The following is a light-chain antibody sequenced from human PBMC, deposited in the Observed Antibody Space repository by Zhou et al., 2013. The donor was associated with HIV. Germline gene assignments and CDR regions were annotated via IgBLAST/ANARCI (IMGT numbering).Light chain of an antibody. V-gene: IGKV3-15*01. CDR1: QSVSSN. Sequence: EIVMTQSPATLSVSPGERATLSCRASQSVSSNLAWYQQKPGQAPRLLIYGASTRATGIPARFSGSGSGTEFTLSISSLQSEDFAVYYCQFYNNWPPTWTFGQGTNVEMK. CDR2: GAS. CDR3: QFYNNWPPTWT. J-gene: IGKJ1*01.